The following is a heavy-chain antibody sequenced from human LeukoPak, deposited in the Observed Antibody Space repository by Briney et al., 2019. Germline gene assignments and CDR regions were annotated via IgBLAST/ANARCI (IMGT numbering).Heavy chain of an antibody. V-gene: IGHV3-30-3*01. J-gene: IGHJ4*02. Sequence: GGSLRLSCAASGFTFSRYAMHWVRQAPGKGLEWVAVISYDGSNKYYADSVKGRFTISRDNSKNTLYLQMNSLRAEDTAVYYCARDHAGGLDYWGQGTLVTDSS. CDR2: ISYDGSNK. CDR1: GFTFSRYA. D-gene: IGHD2-15*01. CDR3: ARDHAGGLDY.